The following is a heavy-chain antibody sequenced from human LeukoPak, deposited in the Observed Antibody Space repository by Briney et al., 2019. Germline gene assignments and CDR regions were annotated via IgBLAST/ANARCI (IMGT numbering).Heavy chain of an antibody. J-gene: IGHJ1*01. CDR3: AKDATYYDILTGYYPGPEYFQH. CDR1: GFTFSSYA. CDR2: VSGSGGCT. V-gene: IGHV3-23*01. Sequence: PGGSLRLSCAASGFTFSSYAMSWVRQAPGKGLQGVSAVSGSGGCTYYADSVRGRFTISRVNTTSTLYLQMNSLRAEDTAVYYCAKDATYYDILTGYYPGPEYFQHWGQGTLVTVSS. D-gene: IGHD3-9*01.